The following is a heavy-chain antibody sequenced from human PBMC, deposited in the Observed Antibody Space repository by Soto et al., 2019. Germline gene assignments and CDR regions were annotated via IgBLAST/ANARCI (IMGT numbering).Heavy chain of an antibody. CDR1: GGTFSSYA. CDR3: ARGSPRGALRFLEWRYYGMDV. D-gene: IGHD3-3*01. J-gene: IGHJ6*02. V-gene: IGHV1-69*13. Sequence: GASVKVSCKASGGTFSSYAISWVRQAPGQGPEWMGGIIPIFGTANYAQKFQGRVTITADESTSTAYMELSSLRSEDTAVYYCARGSPRGALRFLEWRYYGMDVWGQGTTVTVSS. CDR2: IIPIFGTA.